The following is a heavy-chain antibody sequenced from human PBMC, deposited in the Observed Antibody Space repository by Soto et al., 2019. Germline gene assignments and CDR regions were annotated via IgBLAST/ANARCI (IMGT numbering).Heavy chain of an antibody. J-gene: IGHJ3*01. CDR2: INSDGTDT. CDR3: AKDMEANTIFDALEV. Sequence: GGSLRLSCGASGFTFSRHWMHWVRQAPGKGLVWVSRINSDGTDTDYADSVKGRFTISRDNAKNTLYLQMNSLKSEDTAVYYCAKDMEANTIFDALEVWGQGTMVTVSS. CDR1: GFTFSRHW. D-gene: IGHD1-1*01. V-gene: IGHV3-74*01.